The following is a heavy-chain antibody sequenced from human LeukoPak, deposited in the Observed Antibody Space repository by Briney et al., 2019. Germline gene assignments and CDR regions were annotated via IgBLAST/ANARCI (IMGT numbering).Heavy chain of an antibody. D-gene: IGHD1-26*01. V-gene: IGHV3-21*01. CDR1: GFTFSSYS. J-gene: IGHJ4*02. Sequence: PGGSLRLSCAASGFTFSSYSMNWVRQAPGKGLEWVSSISSSSSYIYYADSVKGRFTISRDNAKNSLYLQMNSLRAEDTAVYYCARDRGIGGSYPFDYWGQGTLVTVPS. CDR2: ISSSSSYI. CDR3: ARDRGIGGSYPFDY.